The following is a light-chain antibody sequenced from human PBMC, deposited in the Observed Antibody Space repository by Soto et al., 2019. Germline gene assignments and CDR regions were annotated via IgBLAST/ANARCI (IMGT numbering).Light chain of an antibody. V-gene: IGLV4-69*01. CDR3: QTWGTGIQV. J-gene: IGLJ1*01. CDR2: LNSDGSH. CDR1: SGHSSYA. Sequence: QLVLTQSPSASASLGASVKLTCTLSSGHSSYAIAWHQQQPEKGPRYLMKLNSDGSHSKGDGIPDRFSGSSSGAARYLTISSLQSGDEADYYCQTWGTGIQVFGTGTKLTVL.